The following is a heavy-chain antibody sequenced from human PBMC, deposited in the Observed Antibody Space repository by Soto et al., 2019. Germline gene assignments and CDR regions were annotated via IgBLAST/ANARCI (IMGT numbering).Heavy chain of an antibody. Sequence: SETLSLTCAVYGGSFSGYYRNWIRQSPGKGLEWIGEINHSGSTYYNPSLKSRVTISVDTSKNQFSLKLSSVTAADTAVYYCARHPGLRFLEWLPENYFDYWGQGTLVTVSS. V-gene: IGHV4-34*01. D-gene: IGHD3-3*01. J-gene: IGHJ4*02. CDR1: GGSFSGYY. CDR3: ARHPGLRFLEWLPENYFDY. CDR2: INHSGST.